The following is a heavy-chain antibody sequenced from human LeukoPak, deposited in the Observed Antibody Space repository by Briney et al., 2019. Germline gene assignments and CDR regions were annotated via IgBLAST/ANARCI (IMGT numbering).Heavy chain of an antibody. CDR3: AKDLRYQWLVPDY. CDR1: GFTFSSYA. Sequence: GGSLRLSCAASGFTFSSYAMSWVRQAPGKGLEWVSAISGSGGSTYYADSVKGRFTISRDNSKNTLYLQMNSLRAEDTAVYYCAKDLRYQWLVPDYWGQRTLVTVSS. V-gene: IGHV3-23*01. J-gene: IGHJ4*02. D-gene: IGHD6-19*01. CDR2: ISGSGGST.